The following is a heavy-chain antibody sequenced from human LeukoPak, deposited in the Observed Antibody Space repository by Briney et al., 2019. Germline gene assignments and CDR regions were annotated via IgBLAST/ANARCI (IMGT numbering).Heavy chain of an antibody. Sequence: PGGSLRLSCAASGFTFSSYAMHWVRQAPGKGLGWVAVISYDGSNKYYADSVKGRFTISRDNSKNTLYLQMNSLRAEDTAVYYCAREGEVAGWFDPWGQGTLVTVSS. CDR2: ISYDGSNK. CDR3: AREGEVAGWFDP. D-gene: IGHD6-19*01. CDR1: GFTFSSYA. J-gene: IGHJ5*02. V-gene: IGHV3-30-3*01.